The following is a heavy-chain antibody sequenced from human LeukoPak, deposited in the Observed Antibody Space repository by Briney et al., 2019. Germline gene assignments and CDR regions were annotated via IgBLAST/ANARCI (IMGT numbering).Heavy chain of an antibody. Sequence: SETLSLTCTVSGGSISSYHWSWIRQPPGKGLEWIGYIYYSGSTNYNPSLKSRVTISVDTSKNQFSLKLSSVTAADTAVYYCARAGYCSGGSCLGRDAFDIWGQGTMVTVSS. J-gene: IGHJ3*02. D-gene: IGHD2-15*01. CDR1: GGSISSYH. CDR3: ARAGYCSGGSCLGRDAFDI. CDR2: IYYSGST. V-gene: IGHV4-59*01.